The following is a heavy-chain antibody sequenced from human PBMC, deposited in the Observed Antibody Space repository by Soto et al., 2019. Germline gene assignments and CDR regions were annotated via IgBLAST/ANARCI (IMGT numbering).Heavy chain of an antibody. Sequence: QLQLQESGPGLVKPSETLSLTCTVSGGSISSSSYYWGWIRQPPGKGLEWIGSIYYSGSTYYNPSLKMRVTISVDTSKNQFALKLSSVTAADTAVYYCARRSGDSSGYYYSFDYWGQGTLVTVSS. J-gene: IGHJ4*02. D-gene: IGHD3-22*01. CDR1: GGSISSSSYY. V-gene: IGHV4-39*01. CDR3: ARRSGDSSGYYYSFDY. CDR2: IYYSGST.